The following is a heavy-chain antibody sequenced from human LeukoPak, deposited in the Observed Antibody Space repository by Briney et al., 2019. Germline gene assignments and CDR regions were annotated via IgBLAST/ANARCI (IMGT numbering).Heavy chain of an antibody. CDR2: IKHDGAEK. CDR1: EFTFSNYW. CDR3: ARDRSSMSTVITTGKAGFDP. V-gene: IGHV3-7*01. D-gene: IGHD3-16*01. J-gene: IGHJ5*02. Sequence: GGSLRLSCAASEFTFSNYWMNWVRQAPGKGLEWVANIKHDGAEKYYVDSVRGRFTISRDNVKNSLYLQMNSLRAEDTAVYYCARDRSSMSTVITTGKAGFDPWGQGTLVTVSS.